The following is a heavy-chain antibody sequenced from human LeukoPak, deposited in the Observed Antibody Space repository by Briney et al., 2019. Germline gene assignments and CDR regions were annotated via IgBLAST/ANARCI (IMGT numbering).Heavy chain of an antibody. V-gene: IGHV3-23*01. J-gene: IGHJ4*02. D-gene: IGHD1-26*01. CDR1: GFTFSSYP. Sequence: PGGSLRLSCAASGFTFSSYPMNWVRQAPGKGLDWVSVISGSGGATFYGDSVQGRFTISRDNSRDTLYLQMNSLTAEDTAVYYCGKYLQTTVGANDYWGQGTLVTVSS. CDR2: ISGSGGAT. CDR3: GKYLQTTVGANDY.